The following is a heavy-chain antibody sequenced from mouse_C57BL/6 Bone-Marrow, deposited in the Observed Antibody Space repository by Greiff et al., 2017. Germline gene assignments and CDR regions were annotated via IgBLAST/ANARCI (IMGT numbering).Heavy chain of an antibody. V-gene: IGHV1-55*01. Sequence: QVHVKQSGAELVKPGASVKMSCKASGYTFTSYWITWVKQRPGQGLEWIGDIYPGSGSTNYNEKFKSKATLTVDTSSSTAYMQLSSLTSEDSAVYYCARSLVFAYWGQGTLVTVSA. CDR3: ARSLVFAY. CDR2: IYPGSGST. D-gene: IGHD6-2*01. J-gene: IGHJ3*01. CDR1: GYTFTSYW.